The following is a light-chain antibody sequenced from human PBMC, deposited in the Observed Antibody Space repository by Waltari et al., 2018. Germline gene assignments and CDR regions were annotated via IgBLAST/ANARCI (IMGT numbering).Light chain of an antibody. CDR3: SSYTSSGTYV. CDR2: EVS. Sequence: QSALTQPASVSGSPGQSITISCTGTGSDVGGYNYVSWYQHHPGKAPHLMIYEVSNRPSGVSNRFSGSKSGNTASLTISGLQAEDEADYYCSSYTSSGTYVFGTGTKVTVL. V-gene: IGLV2-14*01. CDR1: GSDVGGYNY. J-gene: IGLJ1*01.